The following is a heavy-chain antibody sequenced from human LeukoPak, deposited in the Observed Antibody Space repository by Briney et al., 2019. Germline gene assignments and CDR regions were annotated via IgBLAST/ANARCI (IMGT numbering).Heavy chain of an antibody. CDR2: IIPIIAIR. CDR3: ARERESYWFDP. J-gene: IGHJ5*02. CDR1: GYTFTSYY. Sequence: PVASVKVSCKASGYTFTSYYMHWVRQAPGQGLEWMGRIIPIIAIRNYAQKFQGGVTVTADKSTSTAYMELSSLRSEDTAVYYCARERESYWFDPWGQGTLVTVSS. V-gene: IGHV1-69*04.